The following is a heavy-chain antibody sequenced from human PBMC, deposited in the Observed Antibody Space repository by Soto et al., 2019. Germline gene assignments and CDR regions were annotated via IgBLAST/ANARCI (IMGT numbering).Heavy chain of an antibody. Sequence: QVQLQQWGAGLLKPSETLSLTCAVNGGSLTGYYWSWIRQPPGKGLEWIGEIKDGGSTNYSPSLRGRATLSSDTSNNQFSLKLNSVTAADTAVYYCDRGQEGIVATTWDQGALVTVSS. CDR1: GGSLTGYY. J-gene: IGHJ5*02. CDR3: DRGQEGIVATT. D-gene: IGHD5-12*01. CDR2: IKDGGST. V-gene: IGHV4-34*01.